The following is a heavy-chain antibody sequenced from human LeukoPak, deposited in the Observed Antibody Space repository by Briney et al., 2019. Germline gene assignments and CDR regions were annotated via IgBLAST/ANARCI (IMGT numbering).Heavy chain of an antibody. Sequence: PGGSLRLSCAASGFTFSSYGMHWVRQASGKGLEWVGRIRSKANSYATAYAASVKGRFTISRDDSKNTAYLQMNSLKTEDTAVYYCTRREDIVVVPANFDYWGQGTLVTVSS. J-gene: IGHJ4*02. CDR2: IRSKANSYAT. CDR1: GFTFSSYG. V-gene: IGHV3-73*01. D-gene: IGHD2-2*01. CDR3: TRREDIVVVPANFDY.